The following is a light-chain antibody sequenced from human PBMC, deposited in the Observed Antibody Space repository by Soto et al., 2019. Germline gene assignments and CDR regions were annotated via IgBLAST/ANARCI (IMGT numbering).Light chain of an antibody. J-gene: IGKJ4*01. Sequence: DIQMTQSPSTLSASVGDRVTITCRASQSISSWLAWYQQKPGKAPKLLIYKASSLESGVPSRFSGSGSGTDFTLTISSLQPEDVATYYCQKYNSAVDTFGGGTKVDIK. CDR2: KAS. CDR1: QSISSW. CDR3: QKYNSAVDT. V-gene: IGKV1-5*03.